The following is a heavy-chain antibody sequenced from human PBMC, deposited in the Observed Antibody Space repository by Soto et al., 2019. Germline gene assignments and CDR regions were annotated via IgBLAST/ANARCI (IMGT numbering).Heavy chain of an antibody. Sequence: PGGSLRLSCAASGFSFSTYWMSWVRQAPGKGLEWLANIKQDENKIYYVDSVKGRFTISGDSAKNSLFLIMDSLRLEDTAVYYCAAYNKSRHAAFDIWGQGTMVTVSS. CDR2: IKQDENKI. CDR3: AAYNKSRHAAFDI. V-gene: IGHV3-7*01. CDR1: GFSFSTYW. J-gene: IGHJ3*02. D-gene: IGHD1-1*01.